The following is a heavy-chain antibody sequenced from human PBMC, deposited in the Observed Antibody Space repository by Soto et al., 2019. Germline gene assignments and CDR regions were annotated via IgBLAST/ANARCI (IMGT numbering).Heavy chain of an antibody. CDR3: ASAGAGSGPFTWELPDH. CDR1: GNTFTYRY. Sequence: QMQLVQSGAEVKKTGSSVTVSCKALGNTFTYRYLHWVRQAPGQALEWMGWITPFSGDVHYAQKFQERVTITRDRSINTAYMQMSSMRSEDTAMYFCASAGAGSGPFTWELPDHWGQGTLVTVSS. D-gene: IGHD1-26*01. J-gene: IGHJ4*02. V-gene: IGHV1-45*02. CDR2: ITPFSGDV.